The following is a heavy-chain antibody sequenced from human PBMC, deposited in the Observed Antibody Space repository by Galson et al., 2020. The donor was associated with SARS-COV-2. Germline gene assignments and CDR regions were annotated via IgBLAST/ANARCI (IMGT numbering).Heavy chain of an antibody. J-gene: IGHJ4*02. CDR3: ARDLGVGSGWYWGDY. CDR1: GYTFTSYA. V-gene: IGHV1-3*01. CDR2: INAGNGNT. D-gene: IGHD6-19*01. Sequence: ASVKVSCKASGYTFTSYAMHWVRQDPGQRLEWMGWINAGNGNTKYSQKFQSRVTITRDTSASTAYMELSSLRSEDTAVYYCARDLGVGSGWYWGDYWGQGTLVTVSS.